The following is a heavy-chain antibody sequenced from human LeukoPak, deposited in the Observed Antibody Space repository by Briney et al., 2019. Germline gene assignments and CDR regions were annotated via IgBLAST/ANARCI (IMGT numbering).Heavy chain of an antibody. V-gene: IGHV1-46*01. CDR3: ARDVGSYQNDY. D-gene: IGHD1-26*01. CDR1: GYTFTSYA. J-gene: IGHJ4*02. Sequence: GASVKVSCKASGYTFTSYAMHWVRQAPGQGLERMGIINPSGGSTSYAQKFQGRVTMTRDTSTSTVYMELSSLRSEDTAVYYCARDVGSYQNDYWGQGTLVTVSS. CDR2: INPSGGST.